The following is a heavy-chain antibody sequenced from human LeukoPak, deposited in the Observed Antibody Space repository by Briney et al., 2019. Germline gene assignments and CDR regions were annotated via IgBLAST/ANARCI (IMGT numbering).Heavy chain of an antibody. CDR3: ARRDVVVIARGAFDI. J-gene: IGHJ3*02. V-gene: IGHV3-30*19. Sequence: GGSLRLSCAASGFTFSSYGMHWVRQAPGKGLEWVAVISYDGSNKYYADSVKGRFTISRDNSKNTLYLQMNSLRAEDTAVYYCARRDVVVIARGAFDIWGQGTMVTVSS. CDR2: ISYDGSNK. CDR1: GFTFSSYG. D-gene: IGHD2-21*01.